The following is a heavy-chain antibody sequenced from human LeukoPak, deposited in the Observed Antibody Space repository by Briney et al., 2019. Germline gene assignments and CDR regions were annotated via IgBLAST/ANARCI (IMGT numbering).Heavy chain of an antibody. CDR2: INAGNGNT. V-gene: IGHV1-3*01. CDR3: ARDYYDSSGYSYFDY. Sequence: ASVKVSCKASGYTFTSYAMHWVRQAPGQRPEWMGWINAGNGNTKYSQKFQGRVTITRDTSASTAYMELSSLRSEDTAVYYCARDYYDSSGYSYFDYWGQGTLVTVSS. J-gene: IGHJ4*02. D-gene: IGHD3-22*01. CDR1: GYTFTSYA.